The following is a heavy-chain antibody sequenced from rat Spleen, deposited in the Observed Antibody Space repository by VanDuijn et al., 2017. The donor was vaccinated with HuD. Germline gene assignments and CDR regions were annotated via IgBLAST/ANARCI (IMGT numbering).Heavy chain of an antibody. D-gene: IGHD1-9*01. CDR2: ISYDGSST. Sequence: EVQLVESDGGLVQPGRSLKLSCAASGFTFSDYYMAWVRQAPTKGLEWVATISYDGSSTYYRDSVKGRFTISRDNAKSTLYLQMDSLRSEDTATYYCARAYGYNSLPYWGQGTLVTVSS. CDR3: ARAYGYNSLPY. V-gene: IGHV5-29*01. CDR1: GFTFSDYY. J-gene: IGHJ3*01.